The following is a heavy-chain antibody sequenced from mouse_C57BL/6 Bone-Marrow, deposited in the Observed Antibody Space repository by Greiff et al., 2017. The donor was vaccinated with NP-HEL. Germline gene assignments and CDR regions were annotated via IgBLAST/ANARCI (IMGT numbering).Heavy chain of an antibody. D-gene: IGHD1-1*01. Sequence: VKLVESGAELMKPGASVKLSCKATGYTFTGYWIEWVKQRPGHGLEWIGEILPGGGSTNYNEKFKGKATFTADTSSNTAYMQLSSLTTEDSAIYYCARRGGYYYGSSLYYFDYWGQGTTLTVSS. V-gene: IGHV1-9*01. CDR3: ARRGGYYYGSSLYYFDY. CDR2: ILPGGGST. CDR1: GYTFTGYW. J-gene: IGHJ2*01.